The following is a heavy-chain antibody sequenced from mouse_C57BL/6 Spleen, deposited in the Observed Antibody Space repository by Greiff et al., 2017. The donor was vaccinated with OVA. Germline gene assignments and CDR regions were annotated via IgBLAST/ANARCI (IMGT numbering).Heavy chain of an antibody. Sequence: EVQLQQSGPGLVKPSQSLSLTCSVTGYSITSGYYWNWIRQFPGNKLEWMGYISYDGSNNYNPSLKNRISITRDPSKNQFFLKLNSVTTEDTATYYCARAPYYGSSYCYAMDYWGQGTSVTVSS. D-gene: IGHD1-1*01. CDR2: ISYDGSN. V-gene: IGHV3-6*01. J-gene: IGHJ4*01. CDR3: ARAPYYGSSYCYAMDY. CDR1: GYSITSGYY.